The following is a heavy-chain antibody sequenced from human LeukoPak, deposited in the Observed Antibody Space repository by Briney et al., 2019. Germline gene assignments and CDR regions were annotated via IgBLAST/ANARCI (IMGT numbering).Heavy chain of an antibody. V-gene: IGHV3-7*03. CDR2: IKQDGSEK. D-gene: IGHD2-15*01. CDR3: AKLSLYCSGGSCYPKAYYFDY. CDR1: GFTFSSYW. Sequence: GGSLRLSCAASGFTFSSYWMSWVRQAPGKGLEWVANIKQDGSEKYYVDSVKGRFTISRDNAKNSLYLQMNSLRAEDTAVYYCAKLSLYCSGGSCYPKAYYFDYWGQGTLVTVSP. J-gene: IGHJ4*02.